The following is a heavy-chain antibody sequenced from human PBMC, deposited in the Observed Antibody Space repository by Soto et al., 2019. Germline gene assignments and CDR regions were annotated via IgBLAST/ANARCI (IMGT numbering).Heavy chain of an antibody. CDR3: ATHWGGAGYYYYYYMDV. D-gene: IGHD2-21*01. V-gene: IGHV1-18*01. CDR2: ISAYNGNT. J-gene: IGHJ6*03. Sequence: ASVKVSCKASGYTFTSYGISWVRQAPGQGLEWMGWISAYNGNTNYAQKLQGRVTLTTDTSTSTAYMELRSLRSDDTAVYYCATHWGGAGYYYYYYMDVWGKGTTVTVSS. CDR1: GYTFTSYG.